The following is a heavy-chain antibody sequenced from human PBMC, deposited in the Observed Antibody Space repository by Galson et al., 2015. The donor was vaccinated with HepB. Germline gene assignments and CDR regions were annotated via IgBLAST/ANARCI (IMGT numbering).Heavy chain of an antibody. CDR1: GYSFTNNY. CDR3: ARAGGGGYCSSTSCYIPYPLNWFDP. J-gene: IGHJ5*02. CDR2: INAGNGNT. Sequence: SVKVSCKASGYSFTNNYINWVRQAPGQRLEWMGWINAGNGNTKYSQKFQGRVTITRDTSASTAYMELSSLRSEDTAVYYCARAGGGGYCSSTSCYIPYPLNWFDPWGQGTLVTVSS. V-gene: IGHV1-3*01. D-gene: IGHD2-2*02.